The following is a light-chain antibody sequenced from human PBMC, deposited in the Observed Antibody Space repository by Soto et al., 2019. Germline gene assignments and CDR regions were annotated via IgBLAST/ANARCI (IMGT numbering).Light chain of an antibody. CDR3: QQSYSTPMYT. J-gene: IGKJ2*01. V-gene: IGKV3-20*01. CDR1: QSVRSGY. CDR2: GAS. Sequence: DIVLEQSPGTLSLSPGESATLSCRASQSVRSGYLAWYQQKPGQAPRLLIYGASSRASGIRDSFSGSGSGTDFTLTISRLEPEDFAVYYCQQSYSTPMYTFGQGTKLEIK.